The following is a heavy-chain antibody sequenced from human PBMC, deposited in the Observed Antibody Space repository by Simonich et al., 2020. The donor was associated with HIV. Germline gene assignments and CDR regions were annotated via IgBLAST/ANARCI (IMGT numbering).Heavy chain of an antibody. CDR2: NTSGWSST. V-gene: IGHV3-74*01. Sequence: EVPLVESWGGLVQPGGSLRLSCAASGFTFSIYWMHWVRQAPGRGLGWDSRNTSGWSSTNYADSVKGRFTISRDNAKTTLFLQMNRLTAEDTAVYYCVREGGGGGFDFDYWGQGTLVTVSS. CDR1: GFTFSIYW. CDR3: VREGGGGGFDFDY. D-gene: IGHD5-12*01. J-gene: IGHJ4*02.